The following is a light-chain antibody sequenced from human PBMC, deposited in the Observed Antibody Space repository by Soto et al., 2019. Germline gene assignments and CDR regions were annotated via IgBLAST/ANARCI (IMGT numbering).Light chain of an antibody. CDR3: QQYYSYPWT. Sequence: AIRMTQSPSSLSASTGDRVTITCPASQGISSYLAWYQQKPGKAPKLLIYAASTLQSGVPSRFSGSGSGTDFTLTISCLQSEDFATYYCQQYYSYPWTFGQGTKVDVK. CDR2: AAS. J-gene: IGKJ1*01. CDR1: QGISSY. V-gene: IGKV1-8*01.